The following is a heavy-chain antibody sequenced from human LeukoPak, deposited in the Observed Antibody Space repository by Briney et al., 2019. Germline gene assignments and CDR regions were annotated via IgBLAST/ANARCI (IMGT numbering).Heavy chain of an antibody. CDR3: ARGVSSGYYGFDY. D-gene: IGHD3-22*01. V-gene: IGHV4-34*01. Sequence: SETLSLTCAVYGGSFSGYYWSWIRQPPGKGLEWIGEINHSGSNNYNPSLKSRVTISVDTSKNQFSLKLSSVTAADTAVYYCARGVSSGYYGFDYWGQGTLVTVSS. CDR2: INHSGSN. CDR1: GGSFSGYY. J-gene: IGHJ4*02.